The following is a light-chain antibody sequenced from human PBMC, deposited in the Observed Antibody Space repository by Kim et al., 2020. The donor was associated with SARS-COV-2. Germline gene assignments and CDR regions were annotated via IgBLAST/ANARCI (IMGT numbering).Light chain of an antibody. Sequence: ASVGDSITLTCRASQGISNSLAWYQQKPGKAPKLLLSATSKLERGVPSRFSGSGSGTTYTLTISNLQPEDFATYYCQQYYSHPLTFGGGTKVDIK. CDR1: QGISNS. V-gene: IGKV1-NL1*01. CDR3: QQYYSHPLT. CDR2: ATS. J-gene: IGKJ4*01.